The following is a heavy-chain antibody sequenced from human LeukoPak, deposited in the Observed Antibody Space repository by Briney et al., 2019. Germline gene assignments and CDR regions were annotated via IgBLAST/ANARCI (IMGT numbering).Heavy chain of an antibody. CDR2: ISAYNGNT. D-gene: IGHD6-19*01. CDR3: ARGMEDLWLVPYYFDY. V-gene: IGHV1-18*01. Sequence: ASVKVCCKASGYTFTSYGISWVRQAPGQGLEWMGWISAYNGNTNYAQKHQGRVTMTTDTSTSTAYMELRSLRSDDTAVYYCARGMEDLWLVPYYFDYWGQGTLVTVSS. CDR1: GYTFTSYG. J-gene: IGHJ4*02.